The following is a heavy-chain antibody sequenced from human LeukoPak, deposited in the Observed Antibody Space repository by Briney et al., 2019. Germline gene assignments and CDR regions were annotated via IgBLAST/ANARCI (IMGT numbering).Heavy chain of an antibody. CDR2: IIPIFGTA. D-gene: IGHD3-3*01. CDR3: ASLLYDFWSGYSNWVDP. V-gene: IGHV1-69*01. Sequence: SVKVSCKASGGTFSSYAISWVRQAPGQGLEWMGGIIPIFGTANYAQKFQGRVTITADESTSTAYMELSSLRSEDTAVYYCASLLYDFWSGYSNWVDPWGQGTLVTASS. CDR1: GGTFSSYA. J-gene: IGHJ5*02.